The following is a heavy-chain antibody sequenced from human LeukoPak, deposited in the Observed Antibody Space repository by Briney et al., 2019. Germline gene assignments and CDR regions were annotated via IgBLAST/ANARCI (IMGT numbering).Heavy chain of an antibody. V-gene: IGHV1-2*02. CDR3: AKASRQGAVASPLDY. D-gene: IGHD6-19*01. J-gene: IGHJ4*02. CDR1: GYTFTGYY. CDR2: INPHSGGT. Sequence: GASVKVSCKASGYTFTGYYMHWVRQAPGQGLEWMGWINPHSGGTNYAQKFQGRVTMTRDTSISTAYMDLSRLRSDDTAVYYCAKASRQGAVASPLDYWGQGTLVTVSS.